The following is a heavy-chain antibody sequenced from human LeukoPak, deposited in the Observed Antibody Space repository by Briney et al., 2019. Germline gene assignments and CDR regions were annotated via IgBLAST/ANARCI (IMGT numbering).Heavy chain of an antibody. V-gene: IGHV3-21*01. Sequence: GGSLRPSCAASGFTYSSYSMKWVRPAAGKGLEWVPSISSSSSYIYYADSVKGRFTISRDNAKNSLYLQMNSLRAEDTAVYYCARDSVYSSGWYYDYWGQGTLVTVSS. D-gene: IGHD6-19*01. CDR2: ISSSSSYI. CDR1: GFTYSSYS. J-gene: IGHJ4*02. CDR3: ARDSVYSSGWYYDY.